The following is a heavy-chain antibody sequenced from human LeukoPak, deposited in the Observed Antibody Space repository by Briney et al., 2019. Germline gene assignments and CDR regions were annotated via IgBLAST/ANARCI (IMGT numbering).Heavy chain of an antibody. D-gene: IGHD3-16*01. CDR3: ARGAYLLNTEPFDY. CDR2: IIPIFGTA. Sequence: GASVNVSCKASGGTFSSYAISWVRQAPGQGLEWMGGIIPIFGTANYAQKFQGRVTITADESTSTAYMELSSLRSEDTAVYYCARGAYLLNTEPFDYWGQGTLVTVSS. CDR1: GGTFSSYA. V-gene: IGHV1-69*13. J-gene: IGHJ4*02.